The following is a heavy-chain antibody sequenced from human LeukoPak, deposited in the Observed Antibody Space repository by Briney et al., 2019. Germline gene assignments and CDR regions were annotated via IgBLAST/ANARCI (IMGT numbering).Heavy chain of an antibody. CDR2: ISYDGSNK. V-gene: IGHV3-30*18. J-gene: IGHJ3*02. CDR3: AKGDYGDYGGDAFDI. Sequence: GGSLRLSCAASGFTFSNSAMSWVRQAPGKGLEWVAVISYDGSNKYYADSVKGRFTISRDNSKNTLYLQMNSLRAEDTAVYYCAKGDYGDYGGDAFDIWGQGTMVTVSS. CDR1: GFTFSNSA. D-gene: IGHD4-17*01.